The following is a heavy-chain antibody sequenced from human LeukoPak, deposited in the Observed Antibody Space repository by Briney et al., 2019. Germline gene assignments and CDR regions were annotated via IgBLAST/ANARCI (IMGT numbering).Heavy chain of an antibody. D-gene: IGHD5-12*01. J-gene: IGHJ4*02. CDR1: GFTVITND. V-gene: IGHV3-53*01. CDR3: ARSAIVADSDY. Sequence: GGSLRLSCAASGFTVITNDMTWVRQAPGKGLEWVSVLYSDGNTKYADSVQGRFTISRDNAKNPLYLQMNSLRAEDTAVYYCARSAIVADSDYWGQGTLVTVSS. CDR2: LYSDGNT.